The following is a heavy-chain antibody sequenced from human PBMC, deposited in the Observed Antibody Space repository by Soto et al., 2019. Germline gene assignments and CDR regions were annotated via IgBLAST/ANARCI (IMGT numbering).Heavy chain of an antibody. J-gene: IGHJ3*02. D-gene: IGHD2-8*01. CDR3: AKDATSFNGVWDPSAM. CDR1: GVTFSDYA. CDR2: VGGRDDDK. Sequence: EVQLLESGGGVVQPGGSLRLSCAASGVTFSDYAMSWVRQTPGKGLQWVSGVGGRDDDKHYADSVRGRFIVSRDNSKNTLYPQLTRLRADDTAIYYCAKDATSFNGVWDPSAMWGQGTEVTVSS. V-gene: IGHV3-23*01.